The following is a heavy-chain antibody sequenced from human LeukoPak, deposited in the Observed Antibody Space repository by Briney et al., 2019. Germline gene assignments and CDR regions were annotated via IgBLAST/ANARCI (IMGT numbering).Heavy chain of an antibody. J-gene: IGHJ4*02. V-gene: IGHV2-5*01. CDR1: GFSLTTSGVG. Sequence: ESGPTLVKPTQTLTLTCTFSGFSLTTSGVGVGWIRQPPGKALEWLTLIYWNDHKPYSPALRSRLTVTKDTSKNQVVLTMINMDPVDTATYYCAHSYDTGGNYYSRFDYWGQGILVTVSS. CDR3: AHSYDTGGNYYSRFDY. CDR2: IYWNDHK. D-gene: IGHD3-22*01.